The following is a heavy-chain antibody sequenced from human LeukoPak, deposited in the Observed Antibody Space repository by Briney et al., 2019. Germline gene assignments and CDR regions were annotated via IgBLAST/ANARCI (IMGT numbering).Heavy chain of an antibody. CDR1: GGSISSYY. D-gene: IGHD5-24*01. CDR2: IYYSGST. Sequence: SETLSLTCTVSGGSISSYYWSWIRQPPGKGLEWIGYIYYSGSTNYNPSLKSRVTISEDTSKNQLSLRLSSVTAADTAVYYCARGQLGDAYNFEYWGQGTVVTVSS. V-gene: IGHV4-59*08. CDR3: ARGQLGDAYNFEY. J-gene: IGHJ4*02.